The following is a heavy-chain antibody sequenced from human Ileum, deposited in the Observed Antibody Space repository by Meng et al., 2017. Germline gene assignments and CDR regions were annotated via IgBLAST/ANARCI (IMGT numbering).Heavy chain of an antibody. Sequence: QGQVQESGPRLVKPSVTLALTCAVSGTWWSWVRQPPGKGLEWIGEIFQSGRTNYNPSLKSRVTISIDKSKSQISLQLSAVTAADTAVYSCATSNDRDVYYLGYWGQGTLVTVSS. D-gene: IGHD3-22*01. CDR2: IFQSGRT. CDR3: ATSNDRDVYYLGY. J-gene: IGHJ4*02. CDR1: GTW. V-gene: IGHV4-4*02.